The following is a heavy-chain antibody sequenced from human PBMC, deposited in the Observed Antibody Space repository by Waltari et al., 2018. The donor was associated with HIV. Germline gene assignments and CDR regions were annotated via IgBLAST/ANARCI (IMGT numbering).Heavy chain of an antibody. CDR2: IYYSGST. J-gene: IGHJ6*02. CDR1: GGSISSSSYY. Sequence: QLQLQESGPGLVKPSETLSLTCTVSGGSISSSSYYWGWIRQPPGKGLEWIGSIYYSGSTYYNPSLKSRVTISVDTSKNQFSLKLSSVTAADTAVYYCARDSDIVVVPVIFGYYYGMDVWGQGTTVTVSS. V-gene: IGHV4-39*07. CDR3: ARDSDIVVVPVIFGYYYGMDV. D-gene: IGHD2-2*01.